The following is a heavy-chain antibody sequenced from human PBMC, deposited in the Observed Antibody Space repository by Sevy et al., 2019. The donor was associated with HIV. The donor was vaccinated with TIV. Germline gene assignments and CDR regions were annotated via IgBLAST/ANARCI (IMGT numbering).Heavy chain of an antibody. D-gene: IGHD3-10*01. Sequence: ASVKVSCKASGGTFSSYAISWVRQAPGQGLEWMGGIIPMFGTANYAQKFQGRVTITADESTSTAYMELSSLRSEDTAVYYCARVSGSGSYYPRYYGMDVWGQGTTVTVSS. CDR3: ARVSGSGSYYPRYYGMDV. V-gene: IGHV1-69*13. CDR2: IIPMFGTA. J-gene: IGHJ6*02. CDR1: GGTFSSYA.